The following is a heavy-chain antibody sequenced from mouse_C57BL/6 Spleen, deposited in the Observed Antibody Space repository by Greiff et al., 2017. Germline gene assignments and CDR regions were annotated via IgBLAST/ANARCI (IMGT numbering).Heavy chain of an antibody. CDR3: ARQIYDGYYGFAY. Sequence: EVNVVEPGGGLVKPGGSLKLSCAASGFTFSDYGMPWVRQAPEKGLEWVAYISSGSSTIYYADTVKGRFTISRDNAKNTLFLQMTSLRSEDTAMYYCARQIYDGYYGFAYWGQGTLVTVSA. D-gene: IGHD2-3*01. J-gene: IGHJ3*01. V-gene: IGHV5-17*01. CDR2: ISSGSSTI. CDR1: GFTFSDYG.